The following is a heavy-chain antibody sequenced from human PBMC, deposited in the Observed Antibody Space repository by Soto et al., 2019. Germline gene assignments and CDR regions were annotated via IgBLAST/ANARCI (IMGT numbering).Heavy chain of an antibody. Sequence: SETLSLTCTVSGGSISSGGYYWSWIRQHPGKGLEWIGYIYYSGSTYYNPSLKSRVTISVDTSKNQFSLKLSSVTAADTAVYYCARDFDSSGSNYYYYGMDVWGQGTTVTVSS. CDR1: GGSISSGGYY. V-gene: IGHV4-31*03. CDR3: ARDFDSSGSNYYYYGMDV. CDR2: IYYSGST. J-gene: IGHJ6*02. D-gene: IGHD3-22*01.